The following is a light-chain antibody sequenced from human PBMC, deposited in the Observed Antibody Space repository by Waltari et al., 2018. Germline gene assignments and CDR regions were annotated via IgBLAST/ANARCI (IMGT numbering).Light chain of an antibody. CDR2: DAS. CDR3: QQRSKSPLA. CDR1: QPVSSY. Sequence: EIVLTQSPATLSLSPGERATLPCRASQPVSSYLAWYQQKPGQAPRLLIYDASNRATGIPARFSGSGSGTDFTLTISSLEPEDFAVYYCQQRSKSPLAFGGGTKVEIK. J-gene: IGKJ4*01. V-gene: IGKV3-11*01.